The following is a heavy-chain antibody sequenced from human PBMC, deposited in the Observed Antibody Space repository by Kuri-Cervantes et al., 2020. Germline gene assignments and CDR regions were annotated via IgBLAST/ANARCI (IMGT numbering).Heavy chain of an antibody. J-gene: IGHJ3*02. CDR1: GGSISSSNW. Sequence: SETLSLTCAVSGGSISSSNWWSWVRQPPGKGLEWIGEIYHSGSTNYNPSLKSRVTISVDKSKNQFSLKLSSVTAVDTAVYYCARGLVVVPAARKVGAFDIWGQGTMVTVSS. V-gene: IGHV4-4*02. CDR2: IYHSGST. CDR3: ARGLVVVPAARKVGAFDI. D-gene: IGHD2-2*01.